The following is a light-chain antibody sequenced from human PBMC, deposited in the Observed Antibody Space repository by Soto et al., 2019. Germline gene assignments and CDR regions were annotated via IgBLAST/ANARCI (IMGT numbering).Light chain of an antibody. Sequence: IVLTQSPATLSVSSGESATISCKASQSVSSRLAWYQKKPGQAPRLLLYGASSRATGIPDRFSGSGSGTDLTLTISSLQSEDFAVYYCQQYGSSPLWTFGQGTRLEIK. V-gene: IGKV3D-15*01. CDR1: QSVSSR. J-gene: IGKJ5*01. CDR2: GAS. CDR3: QQYGSSPLWT.